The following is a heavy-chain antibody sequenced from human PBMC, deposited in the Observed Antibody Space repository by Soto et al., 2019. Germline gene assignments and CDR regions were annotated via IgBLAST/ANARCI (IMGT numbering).Heavy chain of an antibody. CDR1: GGSISSYY. CDR3: ARGVICSGGSCYEKGPFDY. Sequence: PSETLSLTCTVSGGSISSYYWSWIRQPPGKGLEWIGYIYYSGSTNYNPSLKSRVTISVDTSKNQFSLKLSSVTSADTAVYFCARGVICSGGSCYEKGPFDYWGQGTLVTVSS. D-gene: IGHD2-15*01. CDR2: IYYSGST. J-gene: IGHJ4*02. V-gene: IGHV4-59*01.